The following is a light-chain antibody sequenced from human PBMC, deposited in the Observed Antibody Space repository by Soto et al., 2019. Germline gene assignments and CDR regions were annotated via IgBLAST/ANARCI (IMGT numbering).Light chain of an antibody. CDR2: DAS. V-gene: IGKV3-20*01. Sequence: ELVLTQSPGTLSLSPGERATLSCRASQSVSSGSLAWYQQKPGQAPRLLIYDASSRATGIPDRFSGSGSGTEFTLTISRLEPEDFAVYYCKQYGSSLLTFGGGTKVDIX. CDR1: QSVSSGS. CDR3: KQYGSSLLT. J-gene: IGKJ4*01.